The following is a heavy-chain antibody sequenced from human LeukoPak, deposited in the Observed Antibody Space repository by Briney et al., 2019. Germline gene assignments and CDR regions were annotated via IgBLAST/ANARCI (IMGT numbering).Heavy chain of an antibody. CDR3: ARVNGQQPPFDY. J-gene: IGHJ4*02. V-gene: IGHV3-21*01. CDR2: ISSSSSYI. CDR1: GFTFSSYS. Sequence: PGGSLRLSCAASGFTFSSYSMNWVRQAPGKGLEWVSLISSSSSYIQYADSVKGRFTISRDNAKNSLFLHMNSLRAEDTAVYYCARVNGQQPPFDYWGQGTLVTVSS. D-gene: IGHD6-13*01.